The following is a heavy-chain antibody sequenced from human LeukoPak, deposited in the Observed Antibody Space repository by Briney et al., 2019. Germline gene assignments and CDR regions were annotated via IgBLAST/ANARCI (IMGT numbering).Heavy chain of an antibody. V-gene: IGHV3-21*01. CDR2: ISSSSSYI. CDR3: ASAPWDNYIDY. J-gene: IGHJ4*02. CDR1: GFTLSTYW. D-gene: IGHD1/OR15-1a*01. Sequence: GGSLRLSCAASGFTLSTYWMSWVRQAPGKGLEWVSSISSSSSYIYYADSVKGRFTISRDNAQNSLYLQMSSLRADDTAMYFCASAPWDNYIDYWGQGTRLTVTS.